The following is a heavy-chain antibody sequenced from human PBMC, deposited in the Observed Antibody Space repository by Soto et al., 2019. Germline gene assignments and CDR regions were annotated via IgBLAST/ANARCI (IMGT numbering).Heavy chain of an antibody. V-gene: IGHV3-30*03. Sequence: QVQLVESGGGVVQPGSSLRLSCAGSGFTFNHFGFHWVRQVPGKGLEWVALISYDGGTKSFADSLKGRFTIYRDDSQNTLYLQMNSLRAEDTAVYFCARDAPGGSGSYYGFFDHCGQGTLVTVSS. CDR3: ARDAPGGSGSYYGFFDH. CDR1: GFTFNHFG. D-gene: IGHD3-22*01. J-gene: IGHJ4*02. CDR2: ISYDGGTK.